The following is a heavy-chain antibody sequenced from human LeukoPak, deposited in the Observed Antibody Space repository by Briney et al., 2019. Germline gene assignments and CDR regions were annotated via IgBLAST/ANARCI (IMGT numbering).Heavy chain of an antibody. V-gene: IGHV3-53*01. CDR1: GFIVSSNY. D-gene: IGHD3-3*02. J-gene: IGHJ4*02. Sequence: GGSLRLSCAASGFIVSSNYMTWVRQAPGEGLEWVSVIHNDGSTYYTDSVKGRFTISRENSKNTLYLQMNSLRVEDTAVYYCAALARDYWGQGTLVTVSS. CDR2: IHNDGST. CDR3: AALARDY.